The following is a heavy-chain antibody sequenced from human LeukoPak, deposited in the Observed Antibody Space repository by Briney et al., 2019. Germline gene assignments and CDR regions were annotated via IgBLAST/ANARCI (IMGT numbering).Heavy chain of an antibody. D-gene: IGHD3-10*01. CDR2: IYYSWST. V-gene: IGHV4-39*01. CDR1: GGSISSSSYY. CDR3: ARHESLLLWFGETLNCFDP. Sequence: SQTLSLTCTVSGGSISSSSYYWGWIRQPPGKGLEWIGRIYYSWSTYYNPSLKSRVTISVDTSKNQFSLKLSSVTAADMAVYYCARHESLLLWFGETLNCFDPCGQGTLVTVSS. J-gene: IGHJ5*02.